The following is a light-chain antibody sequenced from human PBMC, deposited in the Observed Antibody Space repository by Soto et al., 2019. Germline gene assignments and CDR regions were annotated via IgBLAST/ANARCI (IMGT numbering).Light chain of an antibody. CDR2: GAS. CDR1: QSINSD. V-gene: IGKV3D-15*01. J-gene: IGKJ1*01. CDR3: QQYDKWPRT. Sequence: EIVMTQSPGTLSLSPGERARLSCRASQSINSDVAWYQQKVGQTPRLLIHGASTRATGIAARFSGSGSGAEYTLTISSLQSEDFAVYYCQQYDKWPRTFGQGTKVDIK.